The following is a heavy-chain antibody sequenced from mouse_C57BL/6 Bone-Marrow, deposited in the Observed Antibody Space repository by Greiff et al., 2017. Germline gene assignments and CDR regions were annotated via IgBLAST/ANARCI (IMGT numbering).Heavy chain of an antibody. CDR3: ARWGSNGGAMDY. D-gene: IGHD1-1*01. J-gene: IGHJ4*01. V-gene: IGHV1-47*01. CDR2: FHPYNDDT. CDR1: GYTFTTYP. Sequence: QVHVKQSGAELVKPGASVKMSCKASGYTFTTYPIEWMKQNHGKSLEWIGNFHPYNDDTKYNEKFKGKATLTVEKSSSTVYLELSRLTSDDSAVYYCARWGSNGGAMDYWGQGTSVTVSS.